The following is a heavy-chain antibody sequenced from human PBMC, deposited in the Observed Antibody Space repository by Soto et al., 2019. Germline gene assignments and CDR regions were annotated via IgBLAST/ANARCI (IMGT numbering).Heavy chain of an antibody. J-gene: IGHJ6*02. CDR1: GGSTSSYY. CDR3: ARDLGFLEWLLLYYGMDV. D-gene: IGHD3-3*01. V-gene: IGHV4-59*01. Sequence: SETLSLTCTVSGGSTSSYYWSWIRQPPGKGLEWIGYIYYSGSTNYNPSLKSRVTISVDTSKNQFSLKLSSVTAADTAVYYCARDLGFLEWLLLYYGMDVWGQGTTVTVSS. CDR2: IYYSGST.